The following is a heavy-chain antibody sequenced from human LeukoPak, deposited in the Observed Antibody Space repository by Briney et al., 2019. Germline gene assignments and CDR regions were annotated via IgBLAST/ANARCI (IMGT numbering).Heavy chain of an antibody. J-gene: IGHJ4*02. V-gene: IGHV4-34*01. D-gene: IGHD3-16*01. Sequence: PSETLSLTCSVSGGSISSYYWSWIRQPPGKGLEWIGEINHSGSTNYNPSLKSRVTISVDTSKNQFSLKLSSVTAADTAVYYCARRDTRTPLGWVYFDYWGQGTLVTVSS. CDR1: GGSISSYY. CDR3: ARRDTRTPLGWVYFDY. CDR2: INHSGST.